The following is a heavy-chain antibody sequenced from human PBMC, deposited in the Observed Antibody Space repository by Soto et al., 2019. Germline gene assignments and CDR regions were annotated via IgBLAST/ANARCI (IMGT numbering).Heavy chain of an antibody. D-gene: IGHD3-3*01. CDR1: GFTVSSNY. Sequence: GGSLRLSCAASGFTVSSNYMSWVRQAPGKGLEWVSVIYSGGSTYYADSVKGRFTISRDNSKNTLYLQMNSLRAEDTAVYYCAREKEVTIFGVVMPIYFDYWGQGTLVTVSS. V-gene: IGHV3-66*01. J-gene: IGHJ4*02. CDR2: IYSGGST. CDR3: AREKEVTIFGVVMPIYFDY.